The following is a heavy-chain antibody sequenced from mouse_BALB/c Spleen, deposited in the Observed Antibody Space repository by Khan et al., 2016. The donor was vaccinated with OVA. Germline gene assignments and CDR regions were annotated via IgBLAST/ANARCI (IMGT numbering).Heavy chain of an antibody. CDR1: GYTFTSNT. CDR2: INPNSGYT. D-gene: IGHD1-1*01. J-gene: IGHJ4*01. CDR3: ARRTSVYTMDY. V-gene: IGHV1-4*01. Sequence: QVQLKESGAELARPGASVKMSCKASGYTFTSNTMHWVKQWPGQGLQWIGYINPNSGYTNYNQNFKDKATLTADKSSSTAYMQLSSLTSEDSAVYYCARRTSVYTMDYWGQGTSVTVSS.